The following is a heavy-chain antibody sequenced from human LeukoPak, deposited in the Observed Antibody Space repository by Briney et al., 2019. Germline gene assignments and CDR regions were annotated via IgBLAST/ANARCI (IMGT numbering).Heavy chain of an antibody. J-gene: IGHJ1*01. Sequence: GGSLRLSCAASGFTFSSYAMSWVRQAPGKGLEGVSVVYDYRETSLAVSMHGTFTLPRHNSKNTLYLQMNSLRVEGTAVYYCTRDSDAWGQDTLVTVSS. CDR3: TRDSDA. CDR1: GFTFSSYA. V-gene: IGHV3-66*01. CDR2: VYDYRET.